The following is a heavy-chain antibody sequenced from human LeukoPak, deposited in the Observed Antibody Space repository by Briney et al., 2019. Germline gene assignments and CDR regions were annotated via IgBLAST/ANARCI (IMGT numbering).Heavy chain of an antibody. CDR1: GFTFSSYW. Sequence: PGRSLRLSCAASGFTFSSYWMHWVRQVPGKGLVWVARINPGGSSINYADSVKGRVTISRDNAKNTLYLQMDSLRAEDTGVYYFARSNQADDYWGQGTLVTVSS. V-gene: IGHV3-74*01. D-gene: IGHD1-14*01. CDR3: ARSNQADDY. J-gene: IGHJ4*02. CDR2: INPGGSSI.